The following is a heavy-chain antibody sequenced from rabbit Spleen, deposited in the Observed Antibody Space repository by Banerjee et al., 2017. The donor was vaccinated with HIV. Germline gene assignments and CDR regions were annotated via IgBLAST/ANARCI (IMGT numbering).Heavy chain of an antibody. CDR1: GFSFSSSYY. D-gene: IGHD2-1*01. CDR3: ARGSAAMTLVITGYYLNL. J-gene: IGHJ4*01. Sequence: QEQLVESGGGLVKPGASLTLTCKASGFSFSSSYYICWVRQAPGKGPEWIGCIYPDGSGSTAYASWAKGRFTISKTSSTTVTLQMTSLTAADTAAYFCARGSAAMTLVITGYYLNLWGPGTLVTVS. CDR2: IYPDGSGST. V-gene: IGHV1S45*01.